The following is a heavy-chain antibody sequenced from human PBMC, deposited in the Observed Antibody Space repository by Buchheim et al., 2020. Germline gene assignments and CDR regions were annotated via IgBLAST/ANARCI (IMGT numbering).Heavy chain of an antibody. V-gene: IGHV4-59*01. CDR1: GGSISSYY. CDR2: IYYSGST. CDR3: ARGGWWLRDGFDY. J-gene: IGHJ4*02. Sequence: QVQLQESGPGLVKPSETLSLTCTVSGGSISSYYWSWIRQPPGKGLEWIGYIYYSGSTNYNPSLKSRVTISVDTSKNQFSLKLSSVTAADTAVYYCARGGWWLRDGFDYWGQGTL. D-gene: IGHD6-19*01.